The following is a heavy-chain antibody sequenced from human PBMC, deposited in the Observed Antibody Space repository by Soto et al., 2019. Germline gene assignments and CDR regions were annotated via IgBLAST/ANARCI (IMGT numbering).Heavy chain of an antibody. CDR3: AKGLVGYVFGVQDYYFGMDV. Sequence: QVQLVESGGGVVQPGRSLRLSCGASGFKFSTYGMHWVRQAPGKGLEWVAVISYDGNNKDYADSVKGRFTISRDNSKNTSYLQMNSPRAEDTAVYYCAKGLVGYVFGVQDYYFGMDVWGQGTTVAVSS. J-gene: IGHJ6*02. CDR1: GFKFSTYG. CDR2: ISYDGNNK. D-gene: IGHD1-26*01. V-gene: IGHV3-30*18.